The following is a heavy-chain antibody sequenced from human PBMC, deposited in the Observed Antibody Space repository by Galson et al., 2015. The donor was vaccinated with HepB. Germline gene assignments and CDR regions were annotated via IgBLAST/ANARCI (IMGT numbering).Heavy chain of an antibody. D-gene: IGHD2-2*01. J-gene: IGHJ3*02. CDR2: INTNTGNP. CDR1: GYTFTSYA. CDR3: ARGHIRYCSSTSCQSAFDI. V-gene: IGHV7-4-1*02. Sequence: SVKVSCKASGYTFTSYAMNWVRQAPGQGLEWMGWINTNTGNPTYAQGFTGRFVFSLDTSVSTAYLQISSLKAEDTAVYYCARGHIRYCSSTSCQSAFDIWGQGTMVTVSP.